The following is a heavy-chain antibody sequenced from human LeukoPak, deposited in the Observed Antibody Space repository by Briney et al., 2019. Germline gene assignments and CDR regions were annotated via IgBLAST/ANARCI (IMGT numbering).Heavy chain of an antibody. J-gene: IGHJ5*02. V-gene: IGHV4-38-2*02. CDR1: GYSLSSGYY. Sequence: SETLSLTCTVSGYSLSSGYYWGWIRQPPGQGLEWIGSIYYSGSTYYNPSLQSRVTISVDTSKNQLSLNLGSVTAADTAVYFCARVHNCFDPWGRGTLVTVSS. CDR2: IYYSGST. CDR3: ARVHNCFDP.